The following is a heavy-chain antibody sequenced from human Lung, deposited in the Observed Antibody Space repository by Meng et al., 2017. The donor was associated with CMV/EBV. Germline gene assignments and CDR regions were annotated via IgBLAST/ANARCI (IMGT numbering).Heavy chain of an antibody. CDR3: AKDIRDFRELLEY. D-gene: IGHD1-7*01. CDR2: VWYDGSNT. CDR1: GFTFSNFG. J-gene: IGHJ4*02. V-gene: IGHV3-33*06. Sequence: SCAASGFTFSNFGMHWVRQAPGRGLEWVALVWYDGSNTNYADSVKGRFTISRDNSKNTVYLQMNSLRVEDTAVYYCAKDIRDFRELLEYWGQGTLVTVSS.